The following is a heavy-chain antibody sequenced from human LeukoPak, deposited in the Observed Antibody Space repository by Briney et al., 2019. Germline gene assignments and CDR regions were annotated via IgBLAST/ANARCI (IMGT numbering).Heavy chain of an antibody. V-gene: IGHV1-69*13. CDR2: IIPIFGTA. D-gene: IGHD3-22*01. CDR3: ATGRHYYDSSGYYAIDY. Sequence: GASVKVSCKASGGTFSSYAISWVRQAPGQGLEWMGGIIPIFGTANYAQKFQGRVTITADESTSTAYMELSSLRSEDTAVYYCATGRHYYDSSGYYAIDYWGQGTLVTVSS. CDR1: GGTFSSYA. J-gene: IGHJ4*02.